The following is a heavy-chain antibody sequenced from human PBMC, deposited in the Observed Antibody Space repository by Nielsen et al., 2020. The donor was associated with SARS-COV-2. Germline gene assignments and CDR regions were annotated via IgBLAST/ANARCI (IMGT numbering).Heavy chain of an antibody. J-gene: IGHJ4*02. CDR2: IYSGGST. CDR1: GFTVSSNY. V-gene: IGHV3-53*01. Sequence: GGSLRLSCAASGFTVSSNYMSWVRQAPGKGLEWVSVIYSGGSTYYADSVKGRFTISRDNSKNTLYLQMNSLRAEDTAVYYCAREIADLAVAGTNYWGQGTLVTVS. CDR3: AREIADLAVAGTNY. D-gene: IGHD6-19*01.